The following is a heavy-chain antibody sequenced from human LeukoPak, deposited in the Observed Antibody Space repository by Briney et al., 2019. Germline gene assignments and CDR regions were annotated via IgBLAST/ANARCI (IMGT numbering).Heavy chain of an antibody. Sequence: GGSLRLSCAASGFTFSSYSMNWVRQAPGKGLEWVSSISSSSSYIYYADSVRGRFTISRDNAKNSLYLQMNSLRAEDTAVYYCARDRGGKYSCPRNHVKGYYFDYWGQGTLVTVSS. CDR2: ISSSSSYI. V-gene: IGHV3-21*01. D-gene: IGHD5-18*01. CDR3: ARDRGGKYSCPRNHVKGYYFDY. CDR1: GFTFSSYS. J-gene: IGHJ4*02.